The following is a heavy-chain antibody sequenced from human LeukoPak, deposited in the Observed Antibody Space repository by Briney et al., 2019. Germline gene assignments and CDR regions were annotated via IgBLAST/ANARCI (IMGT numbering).Heavy chain of an antibody. CDR2: IWYDGSNK. CDR3: ATGGRSGVALEQ. CDR1: GFTFSNYG. Sequence: GGSLRLSCAASGFTFSNYGMHWVRQAPGKGLEWVAVIWYDGSNKYYADSVGRFTISRDNSKNTLYLQMNSLRAEDTAVYYCATGGRSGVALEQWGQGTLVTVSS. V-gene: IGHV3-33*01. D-gene: IGHD3-3*01. J-gene: IGHJ4*02.